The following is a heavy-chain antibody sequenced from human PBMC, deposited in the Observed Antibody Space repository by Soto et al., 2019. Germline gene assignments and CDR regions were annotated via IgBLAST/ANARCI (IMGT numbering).Heavy chain of an antibody. J-gene: IGHJ5*02. CDR2: IYHSGST. Sequence: SETLSLTCAVSGGSISSSNWWSWVRQPPGKGLEWIGEIYHSGSTNYNPSLKSRVTISVDKSKNQSSLKLSSVTAADAAVYYCARDRDSSSWGWFDPWGQGTLVTVSS. CDR3: ARDRDSSSWGWFDP. CDR1: GGSISSSNW. D-gene: IGHD6-13*01. V-gene: IGHV4-4*02.